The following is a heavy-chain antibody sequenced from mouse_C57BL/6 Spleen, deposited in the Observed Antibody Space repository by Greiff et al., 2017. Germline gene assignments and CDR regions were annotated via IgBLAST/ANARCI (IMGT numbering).Heavy chain of an antibody. CDR3: ASPTTAAYYAMDD. V-gene: IGHV2-5*01. CDR1: GFSLTSYG. CDR2: ILRGGGT. D-gene: IGHD1-2*01. Sequence: QVQLQQSGPGLVQPSQSLSITCTASGFSLTSYGVHWVRQSPGKGLEWLGVILRGGGTAYNAAFMSILSITKDNPKSQVFFKMNSLQADDTAMYYCASPTTAAYYAMDDWGQGTSVTVSS. J-gene: IGHJ4*01.